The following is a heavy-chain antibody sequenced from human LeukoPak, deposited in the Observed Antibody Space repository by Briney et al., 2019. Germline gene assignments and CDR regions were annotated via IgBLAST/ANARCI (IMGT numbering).Heavy chain of an antibody. J-gene: IGHJ4*02. CDR1: GGSFSGYY. CDR2: INLSGST. CDR3: ARGLYYYDSSGYYY. D-gene: IGHD3-22*01. Sequence: SETLSLTCAVYGGSFSGYYWSWIRQPPGKGLEWIGEINLSGSTNYNPSLKSRVTISVDTSKNQFSLKLSSVTAADTAVYYCARGLYYYDSSGYYYWGQGTLVTVSS. V-gene: IGHV4-34*01.